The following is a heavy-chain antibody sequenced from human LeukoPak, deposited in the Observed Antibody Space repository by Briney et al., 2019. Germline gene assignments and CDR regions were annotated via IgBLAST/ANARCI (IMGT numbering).Heavy chain of an antibody. CDR2: INPNSGST. J-gene: IGHJ6*02. CDR3: ARARDYCTSTRCYSPHHYGIDV. V-gene: IGHV1-2*04. D-gene: IGHD2-2*02. CDR1: GYTFTSYA. Sequence: ASVKVSCKASGYTFTSYAMHWVRQAPGQGLEWVGWINPNSGSTSYIQKFQGWVTLTRDTSITTVYMEFSRLRSDDTAVYYCARARDYCTSTRCYSPHHYGIDVWGQGTTVIVSS.